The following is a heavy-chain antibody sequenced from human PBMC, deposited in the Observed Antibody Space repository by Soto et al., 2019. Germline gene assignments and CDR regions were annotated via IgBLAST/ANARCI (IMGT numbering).Heavy chain of an antibody. CDR1: GGTFSNYA. CDR3: ARDSGGPGRYFDY. Sequence: SVKVSCKVSGGTFSNYAISWVRQAPGQGLEWMGGIIPIFGTTNYAQKFQGRVTITADESTSTAYMKLSSLRSQDTAVYYCARDSGGPGRYFDYWGKGTLVTVSS. V-gene: IGHV1-69*13. D-gene: IGHD3-10*01. J-gene: IGHJ4*02. CDR2: IIPIFGTT.